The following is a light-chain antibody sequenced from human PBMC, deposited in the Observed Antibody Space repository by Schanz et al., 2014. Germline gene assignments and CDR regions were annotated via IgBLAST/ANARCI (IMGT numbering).Light chain of an antibody. CDR3: SIYTSSSIP. V-gene: IGLV2-14*03. CDR1: SSDVGTYNY. Sequence: QSALTQPASVSGSPGQSITISCTGTSSDVGTYNYVSWYQQHPGKAPKLMIYDVSNRPSGVSNRFSGSKSGNTASLTISGLQAEDEADYYCSIYTSSSIPFGTGTKLTVL. CDR2: DVS. J-gene: IGLJ1*01.